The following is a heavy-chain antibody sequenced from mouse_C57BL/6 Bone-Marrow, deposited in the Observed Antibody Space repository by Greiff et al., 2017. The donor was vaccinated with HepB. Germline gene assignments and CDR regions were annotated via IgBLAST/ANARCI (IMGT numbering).Heavy chain of an antibody. V-gene: IGHV2-2*01. CDR2: IWSGGST. CDR1: GFSLTSYG. Sequence: VQGVESGPGLVQPSQSLSITCTVSGFSLTSYGVHWVRQSPGKGLEWLGVIWSGGSTDYNAAFISRLSISKDNSKSQVFFKMNSLQADDTAIYYCARQIYYYGSSYFDYWGQGTTLTVSS. J-gene: IGHJ2*01. CDR3: ARQIYYYGSSYFDY. D-gene: IGHD1-1*01.